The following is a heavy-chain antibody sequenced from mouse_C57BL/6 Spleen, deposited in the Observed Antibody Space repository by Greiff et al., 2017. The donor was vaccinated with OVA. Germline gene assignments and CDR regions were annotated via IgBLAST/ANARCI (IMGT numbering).Heavy chain of an antibody. D-gene: IGHD2-3*01. V-gene: IGHV1-55*01. J-gene: IGHJ2*01. CDR2: IYPGSGST. CDR3: ALYDGYYLYYFDY. Sequence: QVQLQQPGAELVKPGASVKMSCKASGYTFTSYWITWVKQRPGQGLEWIGDIYPGSGSTNYNEKFRSKATLTVDTSSSTAYMQLSSLTSEDSAVYYCALYDGYYLYYFDYWGQGTTLTVSS. CDR1: GYTFTSYW.